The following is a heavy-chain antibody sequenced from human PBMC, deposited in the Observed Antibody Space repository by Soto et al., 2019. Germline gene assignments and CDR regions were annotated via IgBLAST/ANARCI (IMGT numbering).Heavy chain of an antibody. J-gene: IGHJ6*02. CDR3: AREVGDGYNYLGIKASYYYGMDV. CDR1: GGSISSGGYY. V-gene: IGHV4-31*03. Sequence: PSETLSLTCTVSGGSISSGGYYWSWIRQHPGKGLEWIGYIYYSGSTYYNPSLKSRVTISVDTSKNQFSLKLSSVTAADTAVYYCAREVGDGYNYLGIKASYYYGMDVWGQGTTVTVSS. D-gene: IGHD5-12*01. CDR2: IYYSGST.